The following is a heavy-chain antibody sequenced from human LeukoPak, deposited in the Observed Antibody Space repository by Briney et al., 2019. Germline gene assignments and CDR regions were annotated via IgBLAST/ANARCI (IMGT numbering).Heavy chain of an antibody. CDR3: AREVGNSYYYYYMDV. D-gene: IGHD1-14*01. J-gene: IGHJ6*03. CDR2: IYYSGST. Sequence: SETLSLTCTVSGGSISSHYWSWIRQPPGKGLEWIGYIYYSGSTKYNPSLKSRVTISVDTSKSQFSLKLNSVTAADTAVYYCAREVGNSYYYYYMDVWGRGTTVTVSS. CDR1: GGSISSHY. V-gene: IGHV4-59*11.